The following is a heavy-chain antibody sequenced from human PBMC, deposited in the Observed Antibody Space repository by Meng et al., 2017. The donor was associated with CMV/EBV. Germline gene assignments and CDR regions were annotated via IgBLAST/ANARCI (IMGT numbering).Heavy chain of an antibody. D-gene: IGHD2-2*02. CDR1: GYSFTSYW. J-gene: IGHJ3*02. Sequence: GESPMIPRKGLGYSFTSYWIVRVLQMPGKGLEWMGIIYPGYSDTRYSPSFQGQVTFPADKSISTAYLPWSSLKASDTAMYYCARFSDTSCYTWCSGNRTEDAFDIWGQGTMVTVSS. V-gene: IGHV5-51*01. CDR2: IYPGYSDT. CDR3: ARFSDTSCYTWCSGNRTEDAFDI.